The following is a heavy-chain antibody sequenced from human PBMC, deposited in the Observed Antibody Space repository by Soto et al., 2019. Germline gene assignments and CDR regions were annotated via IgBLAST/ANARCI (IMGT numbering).Heavy chain of an antibody. D-gene: IGHD5-18*01. CDR1: GFTFSSYA. CDR3: AKYGGYSYGYSPRYYYGMDV. CDR2: ISGSGGST. J-gene: IGHJ6*02. V-gene: IGHV3-23*01. Sequence: EVQLLESGGGLVQTGGSLRLSCAASGFTFSSYAMSWVRQAPGKGLEWVSAISGSGGSTYYADSVKGRFTISRDNSKNTLYLQMNSLRAEDTAVYYCAKYGGYSYGYSPRYYYGMDVWGQGTTVTVSS.